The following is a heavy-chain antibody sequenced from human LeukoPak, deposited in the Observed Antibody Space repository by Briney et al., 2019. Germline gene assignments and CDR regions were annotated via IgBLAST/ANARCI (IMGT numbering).Heavy chain of an antibody. CDR2: IWFDESNK. Sequence: AGGSLRLSCVASGFTFSDYGIHWVRQAPGKGLEWVAVIWFDESNKYYADSVKGRFTISRDKSKNTLYLQMNSPRVEDTAVYYCARDFGGDRYNSWGQGTLVTVSS. CDR1: GFTFSDYG. J-gene: IGHJ4*02. V-gene: IGHV3-33*01. CDR3: ARDFGGDRYNS. D-gene: IGHD5-24*01.